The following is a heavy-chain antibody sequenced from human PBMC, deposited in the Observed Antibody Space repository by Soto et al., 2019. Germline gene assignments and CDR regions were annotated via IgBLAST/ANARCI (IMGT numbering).Heavy chain of an antibody. V-gene: IGHV4-59*01. Sequence: SETLSLTCTVSGGSISSGYWSWIRQPPGKGLEWIGYIYYSGSTNYNPSLKSRVTIAVDTSKNQLSLKLSSVTAADTAVYYCARQLADHGWFDHWGQGTQVTVSS. J-gene: IGHJ5*02. CDR1: GGSISSGY. CDR3: ARQLADHGWFDH. D-gene: IGHD2-15*01. CDR2: IYYSGST.